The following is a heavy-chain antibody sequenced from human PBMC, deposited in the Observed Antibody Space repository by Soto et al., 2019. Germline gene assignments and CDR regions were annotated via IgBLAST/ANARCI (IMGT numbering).Heavy chain of an antibody. CDR1: GFTVSSYA. CDR3: ARGTDTARD. Sequence: QVQLVESGGGVVQPGRSLRLSCAASGFTVSSYAMHWVRQAPGKGLEWVAVISYAGSNKYYADSVKGRFTISRDHSKNTLYLQMNSLRAEDTAVYYCARGTDTARDWGRGTLVTVSS. D-gene: IGHD5-18*01. CDR2: ISYAGSNK. V-gene: IGHV3-30-3*01. J-gene: IGHJ4*02.